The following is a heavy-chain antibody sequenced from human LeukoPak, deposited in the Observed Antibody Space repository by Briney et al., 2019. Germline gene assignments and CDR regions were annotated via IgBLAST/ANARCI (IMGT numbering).Heavy chain of an antibody. CDR2: INHSGST. CDR3: ARHIDY. J-gene: IGHJ4*02. CDR1: GGSFSGYY. Sequence: SETLSLTCAVYGGSFSGYYRSWIRQPPGKGLEWIGEINHSGSTYYNPSLKSRVTISLDTSQNQFSLQLNSVTAADTALYYCARHIDYWGQGTLVTVSS. V-gene: IGHV4-34*09.